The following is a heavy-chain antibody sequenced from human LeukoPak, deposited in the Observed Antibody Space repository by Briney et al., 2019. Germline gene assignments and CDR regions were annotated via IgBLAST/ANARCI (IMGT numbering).Heavy chain of an antibody. Sequence: GGSLRLSCAASGFTFSSYSMNWVRQAPGKGLEWVSSISSSSSYIYYADSVKGRFTISRDNAKNSLCLQMNSLRAEDTAVYYCARDSYSGYDLDYWGQGTLVTVSS. D-gene: IGHD5-12*01. J-gene: IGHJ4*02. CDR1: GFTFSSYS. CDR3: ARDSYSGYDLDY. V-gene: IGHV3-21*01. CDR2: ISSSSSYI.